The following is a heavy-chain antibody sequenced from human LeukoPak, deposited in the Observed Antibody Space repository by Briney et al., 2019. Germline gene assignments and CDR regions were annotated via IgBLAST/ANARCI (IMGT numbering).Heavy chain of an antibody. Sequence: GGSLRLSCAASGFTFSSYGMHWVRQAPGKGLEWVAVISYDGSNKYYADSVKGRFTISRDNSKNTLYLQMNSLRAEDTAVYYCAKNGYYYDSSGYYYNDYWGQGTLATVSS. V-gene: IGHV3-30*18. D-gene: IGHD3-22*01. J-gene: IGHJ4*02. CDR1: GFTFSSYG. CDR3: AKNGYYYDSSGYYYNDY. CDR2: ISYDGSNK.